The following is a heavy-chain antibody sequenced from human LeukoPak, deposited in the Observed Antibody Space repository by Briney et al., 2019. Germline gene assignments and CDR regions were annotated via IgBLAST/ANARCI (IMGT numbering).Heavy chain of an antibody. CDR3: ARFTGTDLAY. V-gene: IGHV4-59*01. Sequence: PSETLSLTCTVSGGSISGYYWSWIRQPPGKGLEWIGHISFSGSTRYNSSLNNRVTISVDTSKNHCSLKLTSVTAADTAVYYCARFTGTDLAYWGQGILVTVSS. CDR2: ISFSGST. CDR1: GGSISGYY. J-gene: IGHJ4*02. D-gene: IGHD2-8*02.